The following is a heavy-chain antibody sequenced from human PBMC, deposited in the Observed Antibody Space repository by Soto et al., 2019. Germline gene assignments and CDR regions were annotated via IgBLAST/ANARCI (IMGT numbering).Heavy chain of an antibody. CDR1: GFTVSSYY. D-gene: IGHD6-13*01. CDR3: ARVPSSSYHYFDY. J-gene: IGHJ4*02. Sequence: GGSLRLSCAASGFTVSSYYMSWVRQAPGKGLEWVSVIYSAGSADFADSVKGRFTISRDNSKNTLYLQMSSLRAEDTAVYCCARVPSSSYHYFDYWGQGTLVTVSS. CDR2: IYSAGSA. V-gene: IGHV3-66*01.